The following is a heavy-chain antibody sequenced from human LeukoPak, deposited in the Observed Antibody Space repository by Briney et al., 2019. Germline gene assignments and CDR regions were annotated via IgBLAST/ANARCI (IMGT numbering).Heavy chain of an antibody. J-gene: IGHJ3*02. Sequence: SETLSLTCTVSGGSISSYYWSWIRRPPGEGLEWIGYISNSGSTNYNPSLKSRVTISVDTSKNQLSLKLTPVTAADTAVYHCVRLQPNTGEWAFDIWGQGTMVTVSS. D-gene: IGHD1-1*01. CDR3: VRLQPNTGEWAFDI. CDR1: GGSISSYY. CDR2: ISNSGST. V-gene: IGHV4-59*01.